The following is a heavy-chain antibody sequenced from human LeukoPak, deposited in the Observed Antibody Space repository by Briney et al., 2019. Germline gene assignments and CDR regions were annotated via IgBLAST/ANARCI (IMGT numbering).Heavy chain of an antibody. CDR1: GGSISSYY. CDR2: IYTSGST. V-gene: IGHV4-4*07. J-gene: IGHJ3*02. Sequence: SETLSLTCTVSGGSISSYYWSWIRQPAGKGLEWIGRIYTSGSTNYNPSLKSRVTMSVDTSKNQFSLKLSSVTAADTAVYYCARVFSIVGAPRGAFDIWGQGTMVTVSS. D-gene: IGHD1-26*01. CDR3: ARVFSIVGAPRGAFDI.